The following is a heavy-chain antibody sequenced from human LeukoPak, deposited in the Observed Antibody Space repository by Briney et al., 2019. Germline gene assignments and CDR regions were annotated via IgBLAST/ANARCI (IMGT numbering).Heavy chain of an antibody. Sequence: GGSLRLSCAASGFTFSSYAMYWVRQAPGKGLEWVAVISYDGTNQYYADSVKGRFTVSRDNSKNTLYLQMNSLRAEDTAVYYCAKLPCGSGSPFDYWGQGTLVTVSS. V-gene: IGHV3-30-3*01. D-gene: IGHD3-10*01. J-gene: IGHJ4*02. CDR3: AKLPCGSGSPFDY. CDR2: ISYDGTNQ. CDR1: GFTFSSYA.